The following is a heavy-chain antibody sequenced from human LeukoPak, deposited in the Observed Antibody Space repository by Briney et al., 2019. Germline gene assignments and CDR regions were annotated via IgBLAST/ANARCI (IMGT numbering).Heavy chain of an antibody. CDR3: ASDHPNEDFDY. CDR2: IKQVGNEK. Sequence: GGSLTLSCAPSGFTFSSYWVSWVRPAPGEGLEWVANIKQVGNEKYYVDSGKGQFTISRDNAKNSLYLQMNSLRAEDTAVCYCASDHPNEDFDYWGQGTLVTVSS. CDR1: GFTFSSYW. V-gene: IGHV3-7*04. J-gene: IGHJ4*02.